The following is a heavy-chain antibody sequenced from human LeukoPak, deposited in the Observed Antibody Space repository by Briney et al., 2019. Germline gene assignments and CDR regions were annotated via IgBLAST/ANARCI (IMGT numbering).Heavy chain of an antibody. J-gene: IGHJ4*02. CDR3: ARDGSSGWCAYFDY. CDR2: ITSDGSGS. Sequence: PGGSLRLSCAASGFTFSNYWIHWVRQAPGKGLVWVSRITSDGSGSNYADFVRGRFTISRDNSKNTLYLQMNSLRAEDTAVYYCARDGSSGWCAYFDYWGQGTLVTVSS. D-gene: IGHD6-19*01. V-gene: IGHV3-74*01. CDR1: GFTFSNYW.